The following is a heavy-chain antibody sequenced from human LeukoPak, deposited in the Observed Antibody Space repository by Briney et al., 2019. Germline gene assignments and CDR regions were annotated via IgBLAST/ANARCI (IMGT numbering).Heavy chain of an antibody. V-gene: IGHV3-23*01. CDR1: GFTFSSYA. CDR3: AKDPGYCSSTSCYAHFDY. Sequence: GGSLRLSCAASGFTFSSYAMSWVRQAPGKGLEWVSAISGSGGSTYYADSVKGRFTISRDNSKNTLYLQMNSLRAEDTAVYYCAKDPGYCSSTSCYAHFDYWGQGTLVTASS. CDR2: ISGSGGST. D-gene: IGHD2-2*01. J-gene: IGHJ4*02.